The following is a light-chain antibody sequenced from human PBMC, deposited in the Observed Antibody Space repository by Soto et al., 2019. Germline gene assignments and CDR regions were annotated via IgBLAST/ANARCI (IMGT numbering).Light chain of an antibody. V-gene: IGKV2-28*01. CDR1: QSLLHSNGYNY. Sequence: DIVMTQSPLSLPVTPGEPASISCRSSQSLLHSNGYNYLDWYLQKPGQSPQLLIYLGSNRAYGVTDRFSGSGAGTDFTLKISRVEAEDVGVYYCMQALQTPTFGQGTRLEIK. J-gene: IGKJ5*01. CDR2: LGS. CDR3: MQALQTPT.